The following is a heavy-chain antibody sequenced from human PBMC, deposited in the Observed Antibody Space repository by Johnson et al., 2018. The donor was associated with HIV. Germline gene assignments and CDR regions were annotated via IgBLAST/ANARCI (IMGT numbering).Heavy chain of an antibody. CDR3: ARAPYSRSWCRDAFDI. CDR2: ITSSGSTI. J-gene: IGHJ3*02. CDR1: GFTFSDYY. D-gene: IGHD6-13*01. V-gene: IGHV3-11*04. Sequence: QVQLVESGGGLVKPGGSLRLSCAASGFTFSDYYMCWIRQAPGKGLEWVSYITSSGSTIYYADSVKGRITISRDNAKKSLYLQMNSLRAEDTAVYYCARAPYSRSWCRDAFDIGGQGTMVTVSS.